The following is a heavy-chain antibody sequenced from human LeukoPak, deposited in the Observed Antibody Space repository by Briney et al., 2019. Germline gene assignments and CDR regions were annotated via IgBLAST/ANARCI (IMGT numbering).Heavy chain of an antibody. CDR2: MNPNSGNT. V-gene: IGHV1-8*03. CDR3: ARRAAAGTALDY. J-gene: IGHJ4*02. Sequence: ASMNVSCKASGYTFTGYDINWVRQATGQGLEWMGWMNPNSGNTGYAQKFQGRVTITRNTSIITAYMELSSLRSEDTAVYYCARRAAAGTALDYWGEGSLVTVSS. CDR1: GYTFTGYD. D-gene: IGHD6-13*01.